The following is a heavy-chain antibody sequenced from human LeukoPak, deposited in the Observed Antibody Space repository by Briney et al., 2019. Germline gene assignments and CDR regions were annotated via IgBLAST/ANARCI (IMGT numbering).Heavy chain of an antibody. CDR2: IIPIFGTA. V-gene: IGHV1-69*06. CDR3: ARALPGIAVAGDWFDP. D-gene: IGHD6-19*01. J-gene: IGHJ5*02. CDR1: GGTFSSYA. Sequence: ASVKVSCKASGGTFSSYAISWVRQAPGQGLEWMGGIIPIFGTANYAQKFQGRVTITADKSTSTAYMELSSLRSDDTAVYYCARALPGIAVAGDWFDPWGQGTLVTVSS.